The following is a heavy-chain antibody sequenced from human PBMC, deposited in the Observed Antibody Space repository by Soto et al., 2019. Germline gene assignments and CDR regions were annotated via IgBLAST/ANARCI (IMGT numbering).Heavy chain of an antibody. D-gene: IGHD1-26*01. CDR1: GFTVTTNY. CDR2: TFSGGST. V-gene: IGHV3-53*01. Sequence: GSLRLSCLASGFTVTTNYMIWVRQPPGKGLEWVSTTFSGGSTNYADSVRGRFPISRDNSKNTVYLQMNNLRVEDTAVYYCAKKSPSSIQGWAFAMDVWGQGTTVTVSS. J-gene: IGHJ6*02. CDR3: AKKSPSSIQGWAFAMDV.